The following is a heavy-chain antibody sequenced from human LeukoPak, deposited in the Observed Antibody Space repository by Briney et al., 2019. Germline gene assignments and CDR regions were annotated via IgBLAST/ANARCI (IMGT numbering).Heavy chain of an antibody. CDR1: GFTFSSYA. J-gene: IGHJ6*02. CDR2: ISGSGGST. V-gene: IGHV3-23*01. Sequence: GGSLRLSCAASGFTFSSYAMSWVRQAPGKGLEWVSAISGSGGSTYYADSVKGRFTISRDNSKNTLYLQMNSPRAEDTAVYYCARDSYSSSAWEPNYYYYYGMDVWGQGTTVTVSS. CDR3: ARDSYSSSAWEPNYYYYYGMDV. D-gene: IGHD6-6*01.